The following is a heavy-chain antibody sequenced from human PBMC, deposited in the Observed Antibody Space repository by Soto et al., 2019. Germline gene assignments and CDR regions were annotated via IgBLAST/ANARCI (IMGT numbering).Heavy chain of an antibody. V-gene: IGHV1-24*01. Sequence: GASVKVSCKVSGYTLTELSIHWVRQAPGKGLEWMGGFDPEDGETIYAQKFQGRVTMTEDTSTDTAYMELSSLRSEDTAVYYCATVTCSSTSCPGRIWFDPWGQGTLVTVSS. CDR1: GYTLTELS. J-gene: IGHJ5*02. D-gene: IGHD2-2*01. CDR2: FDPEDGET. CDR3: ATVTCSSTSCPGRIWFDP.